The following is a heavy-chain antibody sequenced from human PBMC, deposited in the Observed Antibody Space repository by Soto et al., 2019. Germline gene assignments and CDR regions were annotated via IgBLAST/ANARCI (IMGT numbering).Heavy chain of an antibody. CDR1: GGSISSYY. V-gene: IGHV4-59*01. CDR3: ARPVVVPAATFDY. J-gene: IGHJ4*02. D-gene: IGHD2-2*01. CDR2: IYYSGST. Sequence: QVQLQESGPGLVKPSETLSLTCTVSGGSISSYYWSWIRQPPGKGLEWIGYIYYSGSTNYNPSLTSRVAMSVGTSKQPFSLKLSSVNAADTAVYYCARPVVVPAATFDYWGQGTLVTVSS.